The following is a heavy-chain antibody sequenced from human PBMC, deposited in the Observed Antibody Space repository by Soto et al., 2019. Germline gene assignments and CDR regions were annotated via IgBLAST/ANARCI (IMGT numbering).Heavy chain of an antibody. CDR1: GGSISSGGYS. CDR2: IYHSGST. CDR3: ARGTTTVTTFDY. J-gene: IGHJ4*02. V-gene: IGHV4-30-2*01. D-gene: IGHD4-17*01. Sequence: SETLSLTCAVSGGSISSGGYSWTWIRQPPGKGLEWIGYIYHSGSTYYNPSLKSRVTISVDRSKNQLSLKLSSVTAADTAVYYCARGTTTVTTFDYWGQGTLVTVSS.